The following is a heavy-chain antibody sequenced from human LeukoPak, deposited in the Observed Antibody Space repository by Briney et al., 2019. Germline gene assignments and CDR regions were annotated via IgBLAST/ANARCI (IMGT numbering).Heavy chain of an antibody. CDR2: IIPIFGTA. Sequence: PEASVKVSCKASGGTFSSYAISWVRQAPGQGLEWMGGIIPIFGTANYAQKFQGRVTITADESTSTAYMELSSLRSEDTAVYYCATRYDFWSGYTPWGQGTLVTVSS. CDR1: GGTFSSYA. CDR3: ATRYDFWSGYTP. D-gene: IGHD3-3*01. V-gene: IGHV1-69*13. J-gene: IGHJ5*02.